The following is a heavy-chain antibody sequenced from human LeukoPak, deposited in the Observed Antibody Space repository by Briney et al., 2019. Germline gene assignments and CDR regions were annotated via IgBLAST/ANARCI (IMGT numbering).Heavy chain of an antibody. V-gene: IGHV4-34*01. J-gene: IGHJ4*02. Sequence: SETLSLTCAVYGGSFSGYYWSWLRQSPGKGLEWIGEINHSGSTNYNPSLKSRVTISVDTSKNQVSLKLSSVSAADTAVYYCATPGYSYGLFDYWGQGTLVTGSS. CDR1: GGSFSGYY. CDR3: ATPGYSYGLFDY. CDR2: INHSGST. D-gene: IGHD5-18*01.